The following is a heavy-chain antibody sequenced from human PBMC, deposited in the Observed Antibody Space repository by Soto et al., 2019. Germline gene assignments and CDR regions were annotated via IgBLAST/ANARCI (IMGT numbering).Heavy chain of an antibody. CDR2: ISAYNGNT. CDR1: GYTFTSYG. CDR3: ARAKYVRWSPEGLGSSSLAF. Sequence: QVQLVQSGAEVKKPGASVKVSCKASGYTFTSYGISWVRQAPGQGLEWMGWISAYNGNTNYAQKLQGRVTMTTDTSKSTAYMELRSLSSDDKAVYYCARAKYVRWSPEGLGSSSLAFWGQVTLVTVSS. J-gene: IGHJ4*02. D-gene: IGHD6-13*01. V-gene: IGHV1-18*01.